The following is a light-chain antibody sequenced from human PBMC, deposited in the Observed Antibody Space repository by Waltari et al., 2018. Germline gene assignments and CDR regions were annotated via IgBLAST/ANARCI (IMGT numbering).Light chain of an antibody. J-gene: IGKJ1*01. V-gene: IGKV1-5*01. Sequence: DTQLSQFPSTLAASLGDRVTITCRAREAINKWLAWYKQKPGKAPKVLIYDASTLQSGVPSRFSGSGSGTEFTLTIDSLQPDDFATYYCQQYNRFSPFGQGTNVEVK. CDR1: EAINKW. CDR3: QQYNRFSP. CDR2: DAS.